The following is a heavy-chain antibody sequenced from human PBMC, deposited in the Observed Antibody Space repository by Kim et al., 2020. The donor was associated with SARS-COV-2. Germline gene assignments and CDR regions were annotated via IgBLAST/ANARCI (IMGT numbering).Heavy chain of an antibody. CDR2: ISYDGSNK. J-gene: IGHJ3*02. CDR1: GFTFSSYA. V-gene: IGHV3-30-3*01. D-gene: IGHD3-3*01. Sequence: GGSLRLSCAASGFTFSSYAMHWVRQAPGKGLEWVAVISYDGSNKYYADSVKGRFTISRDNSKNTLYLQMNSLRAEDTAVYYCARGSKDFWSGSRAFDIWGQGRMVTVSS. CDR3: ARGSKDFWSGSRAFDI.